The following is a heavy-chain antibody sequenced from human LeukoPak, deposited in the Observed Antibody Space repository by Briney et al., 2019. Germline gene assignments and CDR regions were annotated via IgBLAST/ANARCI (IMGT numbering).Heavy chain of an antibody. CDR2: IWYDGSNK. CDR1: GITFSSYG. V-gene: IGHV3-33*06. J-gene: IGHJ4*02. CDR3: AKSFGYSRSWFDY. D-gene: IGHD6-13*01. Sequence: GGSLRLSCAASGITFSSYGMHWVRQAPGKGLEWVAVIWYDGSNKYYADSVKGRFTISRDNSKNTLYLQMNSLRAEDTAVYYCAKSFGYSRSWFDYWGQGTPVTVSS.